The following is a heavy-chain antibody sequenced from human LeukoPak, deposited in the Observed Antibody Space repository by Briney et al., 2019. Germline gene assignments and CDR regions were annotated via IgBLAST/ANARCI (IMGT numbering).Heavy chain of an antibody. CDR2: ISYDGRNK. J-gene: IGHJ4*02. CDR3: AKGPLRGTAAAIDY. Sequence: GGSLRLSCAASGFTFSSYTMSWVRQAPGKGLEWVAVISYDGRNKHNPDSVKGRFTISRDISTDTLWLQMDSLRTEDTAVYYCAKGPLRGTAAAIDYWGQGTLVTVSS. D-gene: IGHD2-2*01. V-gene: IGHV3-30*18. CDR1: GFTFSSYT.